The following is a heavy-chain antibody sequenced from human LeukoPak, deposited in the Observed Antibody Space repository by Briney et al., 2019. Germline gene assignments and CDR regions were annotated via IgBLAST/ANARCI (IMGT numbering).Heavy chain of an antibody. D-gene: IGHD1-26*01. V-gene: IGHV4-34*01. Sequence: PSETLSLTCAVYGGSFSGYYWSWIRQPPGKGLEWIGEINHSGSTNYNPSLKSRVTISVDTSKNQFSLKLSSVTAADTAVYYCARVKPRYSGSSWRGDNWFDPWGQGTLVTVSS. J-gene: IGHJ5*02. CDR3: ARVKPRYSGSSWRGDNWFDP. CDR1: GGSFSGYY. CDR2: INHSGST.